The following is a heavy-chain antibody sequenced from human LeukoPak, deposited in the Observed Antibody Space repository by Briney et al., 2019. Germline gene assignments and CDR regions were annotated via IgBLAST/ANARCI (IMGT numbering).Heavy chain of an antibody. J-gene: IGHJ4*02. V-gene: IGHV3-23*01. CDR2: ISPSGGST. D-gene: IGHD6-13*01. Sequence: GGSLRLSCVASGLTFNNYAMSWIRQAPGEGLEWVSSISPSGGSTYYADSVKGRFTISRDNSKNTLYLQMSSLTVEDTAVYYCANRPAVGRFDYWGQGTLVTVSS. CDR3: ANRPAVGRFDY. CDR1: GLTFNNYA.